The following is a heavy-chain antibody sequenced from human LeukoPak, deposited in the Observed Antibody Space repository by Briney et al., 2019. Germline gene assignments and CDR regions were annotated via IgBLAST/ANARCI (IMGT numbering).Heavy chain of an antibody. CDR3: ARGPGGYNLELDY. CDR1: GGTLSSYA. CDR2: IIPIFGTA. Sequence: ASVKVSCKASGGTLSSYAISWVRQAPGQGLEWMGGIIPIFGTANYAQKFQGRVTITADESTSTAYMELSSLRSEDTAAYYCARGPGGYNLELDYWGQGTLVTVSS. D-gene: IGHD5-24*01. J-gene: IGHJ4*02. V-gene: IGHV1-69*13.